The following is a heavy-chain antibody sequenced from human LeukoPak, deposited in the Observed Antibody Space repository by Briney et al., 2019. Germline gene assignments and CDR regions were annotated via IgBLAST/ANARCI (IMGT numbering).Heavy chain of an antibody. Sequence: GGSLRLSCAASGFTFSSYEMNWVRQAPGKGLEWVSYISSSGSSIYYADSVKGRFTISRDNAKNSLYLQLNSLRAEDTAVYYCARDSSGWYHWFDPWGQGTLVTVSS. V-gene: IGHV3-48*03. CDR2: ISSSGSSI. D-gene: IGHD6-19*01. J-gene: IGHJ5*02. CDR1: GFTFSSYE. CDR3: ARDSSGWYHWFDP.